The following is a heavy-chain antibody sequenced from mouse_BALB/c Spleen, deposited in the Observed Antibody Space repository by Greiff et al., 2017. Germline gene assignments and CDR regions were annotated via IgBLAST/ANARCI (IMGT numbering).Heavy chain of an antibody. CDR3: ARGRGAMDY. Sequence: QVQLQQSAAELARPGASVKMSCKASGYTFTSYWMHWVKQRPGQGLEWIGYINPSTGYTEYNQKFKDKATLTADKSSSTAYMQLSSLTSEDSAVYYCARGRGAMDYWGQGTSVTVSS. CDR1: GYTFTSYW. CDR2: INPSTGYT. J-gene: IGHJ4*01. V-gene: IGHV1-4*02.